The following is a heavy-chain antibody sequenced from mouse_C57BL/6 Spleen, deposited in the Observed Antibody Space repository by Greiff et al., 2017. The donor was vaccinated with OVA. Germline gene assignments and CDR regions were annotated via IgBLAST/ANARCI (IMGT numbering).Heavy chain of an antibody. Sequence: EVKLVESGGDLVKPGGSLKLSCAASGFPFSSYGMSWVRQTPDKRLEWVATISSGGSYTYYPDSVKGRFPISRDNAKNTLYLQMSSLKSQNTAMYYCARHAYYSNYDDYWGQGTTLTVSS. J-gene: IGHJ2*01. D-gene: IGHD2-5*01. CDR1: GFPFSSYG. CDR2: ISSGGSYT. V-gene: IGHV5-6*01. CDR3: ARHAYYSNYDDY.